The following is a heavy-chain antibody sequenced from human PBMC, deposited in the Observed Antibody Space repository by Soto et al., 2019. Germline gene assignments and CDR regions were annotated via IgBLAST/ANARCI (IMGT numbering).Heavy chain of an antibody. V-gene: IGHV4-34*01. CDR3: ARGRDGMDV. CDR1: GGSFSGYY. Sequence: SETLSLTCAVYGGSFSGYYWSWIRQPPGKGLEWIGEINHSGSTNYNPPLKSRVTISVDTSRNQFSLKLSSVTDADTAVYYCARGRDGMDVWGQGTTVTVSS. D-gene: IGHD3-10*01. J-gene: IGHJ6*02. CDR2: INHSGST.